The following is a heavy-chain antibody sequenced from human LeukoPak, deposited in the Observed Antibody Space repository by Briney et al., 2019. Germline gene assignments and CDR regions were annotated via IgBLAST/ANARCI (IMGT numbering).Heavy chain of an antibody. CDR3: GRKGTYYDFWSGYYTGMWAFDY. CDR1: GGSFSGYY. V-gene: IGHV4-34*01. D-gene: IGHD3-3*01. J-gene: IGHJ4*02. Sequence: PSETLSLTCAVYGGSFSGYYWSWIRQPPGKGLEWIGEINHSGSTNYNPSLKSRVTISVDTSKNQFSLKLSSVTAADTAVYYCGRKGTYYDFWSGYYTGMWAFDYWGQGTLVTVSS. CDR2: INHSGST.